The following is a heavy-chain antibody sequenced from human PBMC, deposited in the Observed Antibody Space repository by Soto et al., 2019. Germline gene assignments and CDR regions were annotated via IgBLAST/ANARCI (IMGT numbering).Heavy chain of an antibody. CDR1: GDTFTSYY. J-gene: IGHJ4*02. V-gene: IGHV1-46*01. D-gene: IGHD3-22*01. CDR3: ARDQSHSSAYWWLDY. CDR2: INPSGAA. Sequence: ASVKVSCKASGDTFTSYYMYWVRQSPGQGLEWMGIINPSGAATYAEKFQGRVTMTRDTSTATDYMELSSLRSEDTAMYYCARDQSHSSAYWWLDYWGQGTQVTVSS.